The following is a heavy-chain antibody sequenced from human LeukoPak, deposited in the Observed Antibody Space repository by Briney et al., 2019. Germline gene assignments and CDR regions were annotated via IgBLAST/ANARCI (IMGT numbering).Heavy chain of an antibody. V-gene: IGHV3-48*04. J-gene: IGHJ4*02. CDR1: GFTFSSYS. Sequence: PGGSLRLSCAASGFTFSSYSMNWVRQAPGKGLEWVSYISSSGSTIYYADSVKGRFTISRDNAKNSLYLQMNSLRAEDTAVYYCARSLLVRGVSLDYWGQGTLVTVSS. CDR2: ISSSGSTI. D-gene: IGHD3-10*01. CDR3: ARSLLVRGVSLDY.